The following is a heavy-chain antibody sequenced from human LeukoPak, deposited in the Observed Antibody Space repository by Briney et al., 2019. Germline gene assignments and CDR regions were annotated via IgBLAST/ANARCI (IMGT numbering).Heavy chain of an antibody. V-gene: IGHV7-4-1*02. J-gene: IGHJ6*03. CDR3: ARAPGIAEPDGYFMDV. CDR2: INANTGNP. CDR1: GYTFTSYA. D-gene: IGHD6-13*01. Sequence: ASVKVSCKASGYTFTSYAMNWVRQAPGQGLEWMGWINANTGNPTYAQGFTGRFLFSLDTSVTTAYLEISSLQAEDTAVYYCARAPGIAEPDGYFMDVWGKGTTVTVSS.